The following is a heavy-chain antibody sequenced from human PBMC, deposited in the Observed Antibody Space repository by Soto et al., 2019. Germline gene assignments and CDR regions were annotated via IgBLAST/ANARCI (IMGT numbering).Heavy chain of an antibody. V-gene: IGHV3-74*01. CDR1: GFTLSYYW. Sequence: GGSLRLSCAASGFTLSYYWMHWVRQAPGKGLVWVSRINSDGSSATYADSVKGRFTISRDNAKNTLYLQMNSLRVEDTAIYYCAKAWGIDYWGQGTLVTVSS. CDR2: INSDGSSA. D-gene: IGHD7-27*01. J-gene: IGHJ4*02. CDR3: AKAWGIDY.